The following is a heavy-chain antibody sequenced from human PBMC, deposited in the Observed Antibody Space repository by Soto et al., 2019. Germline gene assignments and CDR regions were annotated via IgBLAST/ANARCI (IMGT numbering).Heavy chain of an antibody. J-gene: IGHJ4*02. CDR1: GFTFVNDA. V-gene: IGHV3-9*01. CDR2: ISGDSGIV. D-gene: IGHD4-17*01. Sequence: EVQLVESGGGLVQPGRSLRLSCAASGFTFVNDAMHWVRQAPGKGLEWVSGISGDSGIVGYEESVKGRFTISRDNAKKSLYLQMNSLRTEDTALYYCAKGGATVTTWFDYWGQGTLVTVSS. CDR3: AKGGATVTTWFDY.